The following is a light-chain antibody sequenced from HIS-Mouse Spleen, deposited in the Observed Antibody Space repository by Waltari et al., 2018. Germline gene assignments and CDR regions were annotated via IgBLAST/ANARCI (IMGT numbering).Light chain of an antibody. CDR2: KAS. CDR1: QSISSW. J-gene: IGKJ4*01. Sequence: DIQMTXSXXTLSAXVGXXXTIAWXASQSISSWLAXXQQKPXKAXXLLIYKASSLXSGVPSRFXXSGXGTEFTLTISSLQPDDFATXYCQQYNSXXLXFXGGTXVEI. V-gene: IGKV1-5*03. CDR3: QQYNSXXLX.